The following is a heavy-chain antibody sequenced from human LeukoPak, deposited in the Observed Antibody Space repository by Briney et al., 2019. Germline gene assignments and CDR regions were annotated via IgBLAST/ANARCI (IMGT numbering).Heavy chain of an antibody. J-gene: IGHJ3*02. CDR1: VASLSRSY. CDR2: IYISDNA. CDR3: ARDRDRAADGMEGGDAFDI. Sequence: AETLCLAGTASVASLSRSYWTWFPKPAGKGLEWIGRIYISDNARYNPSLEGPATLSIDTSKNQISLNLQSVAAVHTAVDYCARDRDRAADGMEGGDAFDIWGPGTMVTDS. V-gene: IGHV4-4*07. D-gene: IGHD6-13*01.